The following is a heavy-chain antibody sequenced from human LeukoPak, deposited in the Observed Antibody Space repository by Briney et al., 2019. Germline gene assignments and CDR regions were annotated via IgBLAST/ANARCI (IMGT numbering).Heavy chain of an antibody. CDR3: ARGGVRGYDRYFDY. D-gene: IGHD5-12*01. V-gene: IGHV4-30-4*01. Sequence: PSQTLSLTCTVSGGSISSGDYYWSWIRQPPGKGLEWLGYIYYSGSTYYNPSLKSRVTISVDTSKNQFSLKLSSVTAADTAVYYCARGGVRGYDRYFDYWGQGTLVTVSS. CDR1: GGSISSGDYY. J-gene: IGHJ4*02. CDR2: IYYSGST.